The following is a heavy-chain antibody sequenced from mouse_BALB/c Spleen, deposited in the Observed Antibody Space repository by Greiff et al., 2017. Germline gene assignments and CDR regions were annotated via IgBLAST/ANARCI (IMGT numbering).Heavy chain of an antibody. J-gene: IGHJ2*01. CDR2: ISYSGST. Sequence: EVQLQESGPGLVKPSQSLSLTCTVTGYSITSDYAWNWIRQFPGNTLEWMGYISYSGSTSYNPSLKSRISITRDTSKNQFFLQLNSVTTEDTATYYCARSGTTATGDYWGQGTTLTVSS. CDR1: GYSITSDYA. D-gene: IGHD1-2*01. V-gene: IGHV3-2*02. CDR3: ARSGTTATGDY.